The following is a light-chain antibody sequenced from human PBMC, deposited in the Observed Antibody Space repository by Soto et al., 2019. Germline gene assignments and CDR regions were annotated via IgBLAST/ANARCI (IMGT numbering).Light chain of an antibody. CDR1: QGISSD. J-gene: IGKJ4*01. Sequence: DIQLTQSPSFLSASVGDRVTITCRASQGISSDLAWYQQNPGKAPKLLIYAASTLQSGVPSRFSGSGSGTEFTLTISSLQPEDFATYYCQQLNSYPLTFGGGTKVDI. CDR3: QQLNSYPLT. V-gene: IGKV1-9*01. CDR2: AAS.